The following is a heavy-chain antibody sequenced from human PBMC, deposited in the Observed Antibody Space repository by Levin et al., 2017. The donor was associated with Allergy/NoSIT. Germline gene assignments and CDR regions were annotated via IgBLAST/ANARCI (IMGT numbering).Heavy chain of an antibody. V-gene: IGHV3-15*01. J-gene: IGHJ4*02. Sequence: PGGSLRLSCAASGFTFSNAWMSWVRQAPGKGLEWVGRIKSKTDGGTTDYAAPVKGRFTISRDDSKNTLYLQMNSLKTEDTAVYYCTTDSSGWYLPIDYWGQGTLVTVSS. CDR3: TTDSSGWYLPIDY. D-gene: IGHD6-19*01. CDR1: GFTFSNAW. CDR2: IKSKTDGGTT.